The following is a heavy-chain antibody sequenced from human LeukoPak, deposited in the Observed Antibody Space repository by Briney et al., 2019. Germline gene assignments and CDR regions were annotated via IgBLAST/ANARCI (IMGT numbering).Heavy chain of an antibody. D-gene: IGHD5-12*01. CDR2: IYSSGSN. CDR1: GGSISGYF. V-gene: IGHV4-4*07. CDR3: ARDHHSGYDFDYFDY. Sequence: PSETLSLTCTVSGGSISGYFWTWIRQPAGKGLEWIGRIYSSGSNNYNPSLKSRVTMSLDTSKNHFSLNLTSVTAADTAVYYCARDHHSGYDFDYFDYWGQGTLVTVSS. J-gene: IGHJ4*02.